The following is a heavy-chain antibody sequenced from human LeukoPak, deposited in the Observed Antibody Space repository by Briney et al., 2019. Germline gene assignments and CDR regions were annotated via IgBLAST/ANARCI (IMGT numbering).Heavy chain of an antibody. J-gene: IGHJ6*02. CDR1: GFTFSSYA. V-gene: IGHV3-30-3*01. CDR2: ISYDGSNK. Sequence: PGGSLRLSCAAPGFTFSSYAMHWVRQAPGKGLEWVAVISYDGSNKYYADSVKGRFTISRDNSKNTLYLQMNSLRAEDTAVYYCARHLDVWGQGTTVTVSS. D-gene: IGHD3-3*02. CDR3: ARHLDV.